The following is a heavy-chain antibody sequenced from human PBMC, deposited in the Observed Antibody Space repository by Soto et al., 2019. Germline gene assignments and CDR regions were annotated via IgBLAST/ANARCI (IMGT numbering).Heavy chain of an antibody. V-gene: IGHV3-48*01. J-gene: IGHJ3*02. CDR2: ISSSSSTI. Sequence: GGSLRLSCAASGFTFSSYNMNWVRQAPGKGLEWVSYISSSSSTIYYADSVKGRFTISRDNAKNSLYLQMNSLRAEDTAVYYCARGEWMEAFDIWGQGTMVTVSS. CDR3: ARGEWMEAFDI. CDR1: GFTFSSYN. D-gene: IGHD2-2*03.